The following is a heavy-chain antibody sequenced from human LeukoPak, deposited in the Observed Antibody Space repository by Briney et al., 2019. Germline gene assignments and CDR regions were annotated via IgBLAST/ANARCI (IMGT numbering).Heavy chain of an antibody. CDR1: GFTYNSYP. V-gene: IGHV3-23*01. CDR2: ISGNGRST. D-gene: IGHD2-8*02. J-gene: IGHJ5*02. Sequence: PGGSLTLSCEASGFTYNSYPMSWVPQAPGKGLEWVSSISGNGRSTSYAVSVKVRFTISRDNSKSMVLLEMRSLTVEDTAVYYCVKFPLVGGSHANWFDPWGQGTLVTVSS. CDR3: VKFPLVGGSHANWFDP.